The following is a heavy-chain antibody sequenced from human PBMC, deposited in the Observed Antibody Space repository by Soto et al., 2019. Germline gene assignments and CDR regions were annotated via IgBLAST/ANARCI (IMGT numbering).Heavy chain of an antibody. D-gene: IGHD3-16*02. Sequence: SETLSLTCTVSGGSISSYYWSWIRQPPGKGLEWIGYIYYSGSTNYNPSLKSRVTISVDTSKNQFSLKLSSVTAADTAVYYCARAVMFTFGGVIVRFDHWGQGTLVTVSS. CDR3: ARAVMFTFGGVIVRFDH. V-gene: IGHV4-59*01. CDR2: IYYSGST. J-gene: IGHJ5*02. CDR1: GGSISSYY.